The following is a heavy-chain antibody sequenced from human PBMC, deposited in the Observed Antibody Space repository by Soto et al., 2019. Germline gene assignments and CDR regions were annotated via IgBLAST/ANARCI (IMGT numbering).Heavy chain of an antibody. D-gene: IGHD3-10*01. CDR3: ATSYGSGSRPFDY. CDR1: GDTFSFYT. CDR2: IIPMLGMS. Sequence: QVQLVQSGAEVKKPGSSVKVSCKASGDTFSFYTISWVRQAPGQGLEWMGRIIPMLGMSNYAQKFQDRVTIIADKSTSTAYMQLSSLRSEDTAIYYCATSYGSGSRPFDYWGQGTLVTVSS. V-gene: IGHV1-69*02. J-gene: IGHJ4*02.